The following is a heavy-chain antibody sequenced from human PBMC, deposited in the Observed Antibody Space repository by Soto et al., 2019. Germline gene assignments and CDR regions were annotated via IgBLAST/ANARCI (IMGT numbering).Heavy chain of an antibody. J-gene: IGHJ4*02. D-gene: IGHD5-12*01. CDR1: GVSISSHF. CDR3: ARRIVSTETFDY. CDR2: VYYTGIA. V-gene: IGHV4-59*08. Sequence: SETLSLTCAFSGVSISSHFWSLIRQPPGKGLEWIGFVYYTGIARYNPSLKSRVTISVDTSKNQFSLKLTSVTAADTTIYYCARRIVSTETFDYWGQGTLVTVSS.